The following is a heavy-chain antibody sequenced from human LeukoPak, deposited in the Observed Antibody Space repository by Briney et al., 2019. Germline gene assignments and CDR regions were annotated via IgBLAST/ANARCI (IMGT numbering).Heavy chain of an antibody. CDR2: INPSGGST. V-gene: IGHV1-46*01. CDR3: ARDFLSGGNYFDY. J-gene: IGHJ4*02. D-gene: IGHD3-3*01. CDR1: GYTFTSYY. Sequence: ASVKVSCKASGYTFTSYYMHWVRQAPGQGLEWRGIINPSGGSTSNAQKFQGRVTMTRDTSTSRVYMARSSLSSEDTAVYYCARDFLSGGNYFDYWGQGTLVTVSS.